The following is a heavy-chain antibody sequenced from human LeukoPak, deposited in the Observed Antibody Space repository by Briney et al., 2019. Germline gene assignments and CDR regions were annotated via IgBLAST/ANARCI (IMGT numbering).Heavy chain of an antibody. V-gene: IGHV3-30*03. D-gene: IGHD3-16*02. CDR3: ARHPGDFTGIVKYYYMDV. J-gene: IGHJ6*03. CDR2: ISFDGSNK. CDR1: GFTFSGYG. Sequence: GKSLRLSCAASGFTFSGYGMHWVRQAPGKGLERVSIISFDGSNKYYTDSVKGRFTISRDNSKNTLFLQMNSLRAEDTAVYYCARHPGDFTGIVKYYYMDVWGKGTTVTVSS.